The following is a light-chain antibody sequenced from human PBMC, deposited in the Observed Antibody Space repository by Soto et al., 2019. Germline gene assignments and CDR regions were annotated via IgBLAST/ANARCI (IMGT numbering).Light chain of an antibody. CDR1: HSVSPTS. CDR3: QQFDDSVT. J-gene: IGKJ5*01. CDR2: GTS. V-gene: IGKV3-20*01. Sequence: DIVLTQSPATLSXSPGERARLSYRLSHSVSPTSLARYQQXTGQAARXRNYGTSDRATGTTERFSGSGCGKDFIITISRLEPEDSAVYECQQFDDSVTFGQGTRLEI.